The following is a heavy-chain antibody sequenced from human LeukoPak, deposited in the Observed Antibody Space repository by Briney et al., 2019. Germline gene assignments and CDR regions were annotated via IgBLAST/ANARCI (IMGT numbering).Heavy chain of an antibody. CDR2: IYYSGST. Sequence: SETLSLTCTVSGGSISSSSYYWGWIRQPSGKGREWIGSIYYSGSTYYNPSLKSRVTISVDTSKNQFSLKLRSVTAAGTAGYYCARGGGALCFGELFYWFDPWGQGTLVTVSS. CDR3: ARGGGALCFGELFYWFDP. V-gene: IGHV4-39*01. J-gene: IGHJ5*02. D-gene: IGHD3-10*01. CDR1: GGSISSSSYY.